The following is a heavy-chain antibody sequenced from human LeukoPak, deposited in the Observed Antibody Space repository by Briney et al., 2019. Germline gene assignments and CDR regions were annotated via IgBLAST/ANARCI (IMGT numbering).Heavy chain of an antibody. CDR2: INPNSGGT. Sequence: ASVKVSCKCSGYTFTGYYMHWVRQAPGQGREWMGWINPNSGGTNYAQKFQGRVTMTRDTSISTAYMELSRLRSDDTAVYYCARVSYYDSSGYSLPPDYWGQGTLVTVSS. V-gene: IGHV1-2*02. CDR3: ARVSYYDSSGYSLPPDY. J-gene: IGHJ4*02. CDR1: GYTFTGYY. D-gene: IGHD3-22*01.